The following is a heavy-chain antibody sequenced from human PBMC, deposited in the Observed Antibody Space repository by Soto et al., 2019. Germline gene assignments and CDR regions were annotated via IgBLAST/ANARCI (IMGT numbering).Heavy chain of an antibody. D-gene: IGHD6-19*01. V-gene: IGHV1-18*01. CDR2: ISAYNGNT. CDR3: AKIAVAGPYWFDP. J-gene: IGHJ5*02. CDR1: GYTFTSYG. Sequence: ASVNFSCKASGYTFTSYGISWVLQAPVQGLEWMGWISAYNGNTNYAQKLQGRVTMNTDTSTSTAYMELRSLRSDDTAVYYCAKIAVAGPYWFDPWGQGTLVTVSS.